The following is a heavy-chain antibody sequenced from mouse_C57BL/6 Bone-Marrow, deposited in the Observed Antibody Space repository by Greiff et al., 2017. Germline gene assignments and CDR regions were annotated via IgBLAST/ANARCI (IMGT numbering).Heavy chain of an antibody. V-gene: IGHV8-8*01. CDR3: ARRSPYYFDD. CDR2: IRWDDDK. CDR1: GFSLSTFGMG. Sequence: QVTLKVSGPGILKPSQTLSLTCSFSGFSLSTFGMGVGWIRPPSGKGLEWLALIRWDDDKYYNPALKRRITISKDTSKNQVFLKIANVDTADTATYSCARRSPYYFDDWGQGTTLTVSS. J-gene: IGHJ2*01.